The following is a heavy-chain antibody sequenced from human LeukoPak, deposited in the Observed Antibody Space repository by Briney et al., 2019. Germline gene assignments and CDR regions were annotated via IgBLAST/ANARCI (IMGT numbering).Heavy chain of an antibody. CDR3: ARDLFLEWLLTSGSYFDY. Sequence: SGGSLRLSCAASGFTFSSYEMNWVRQAPGKGLEWVSYISSSGSTIYYADSVKGRFTIPRDNAKNSLYLQMNSLRAEDTAVYYCARDLFLEWLLTSGSYFDYWGQGTLVTVSS. D-gene: IGHD3-3*01. J-gene: IGHJ4*02. V-gene: IGHV3-48*03. CDR2: ISSSGSTI. CDR1: GFTFSSYE.